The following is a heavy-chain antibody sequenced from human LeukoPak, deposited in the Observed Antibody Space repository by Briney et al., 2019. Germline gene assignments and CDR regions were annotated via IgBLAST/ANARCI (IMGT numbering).Heavy chain of an antibody. CDR2: IYTSAST. Sequence: SETLSLTCTVSGDSISSYYWTWIRQPAGKGLEWIGRIYTSASTNYNPSFKSRVTMSEDTSKNQLSLKLSSVTAADTAVYYCARDWTSSGYYDYWGQGTLVTVSS. CDR1: GDSISSYY. D-gene: IGHD3-22*01. J-gene: IGHJ4*02. CDR3: ARDWTSSGYYDY. V-gene: IGHV4-4*07.